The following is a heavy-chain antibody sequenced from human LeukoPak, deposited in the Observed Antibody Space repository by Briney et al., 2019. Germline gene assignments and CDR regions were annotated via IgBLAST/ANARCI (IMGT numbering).Heavy chain of an antibody. D-gene: IGHD3-10*01. CDR1: GFTFSSYA. CDR3: AKYVGSSSFYFDY. CDR2: ISGSGGST. J-gene: IGHJ4*02. V-gene: IGHV3-23*01. Sequence: GGSLRLSCAASGFTFSSYAMSWVRQAPGKGLEWVSTISGSGGSTFYADSVKGRFTISRDNSENTLYLQMNSLRAEDTAVCYCAKYVGSSSFYFDYWGQGTLVTVSS.